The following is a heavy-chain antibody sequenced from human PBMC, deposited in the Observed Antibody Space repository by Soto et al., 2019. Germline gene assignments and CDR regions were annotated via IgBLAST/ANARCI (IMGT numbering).Heavy chain of an antibody. V-gene: IGHV4-59*01. CDR3: ARENGDYSYTWFDP. J-gene: IGHJ5*02. CDR2: IYYSGST. D-gene: IGHD4-17*01. Sequence: SETLSLTCTVSGGSISSYYWSWIRQPPGKGLEWIGYIYYSGSTNYNPSLKSRVTISVDTSKNQFSLKLSSVTAADTAVYYCARENGDYSYTWFDPWGQGTLVTVSS. CDR1: GGSISSYY.